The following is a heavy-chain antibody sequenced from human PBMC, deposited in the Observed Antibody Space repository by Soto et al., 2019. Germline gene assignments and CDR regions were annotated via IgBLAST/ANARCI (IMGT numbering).Heavy chain of an antibody. CDR2: IIPIFGTA. CDR1: GGTFSSYA. CDR3: ARPYYYGSGSPPDYYGMDV. J-gene: IGHJ6*02. V-gene: IGHV1-69*13. Sequence: GASVKVSCKASGGTFSSYAISWVRQAPGQGLELMGGIIPIFGTANYAQKFQGRVTITADESTSTAYMELSSLRSEDTAVYYCARPYYYGSGSPPDYYGMDVWGQGTTVTVYS. D-gene: IGHD3-10*01.